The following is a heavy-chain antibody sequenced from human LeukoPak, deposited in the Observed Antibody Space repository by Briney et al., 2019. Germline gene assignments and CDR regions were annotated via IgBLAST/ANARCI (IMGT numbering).Heavy chain of an antibody. V-gene: IGHV1-3*01. CDR2: INAGNGNT. D-gene: IGHD2-2*01. Sequence: ASVKVSCKASGYTFTSYAMHWVRQAPGQRLEWMGWINAGNGNTKYSQKFQGRVTITRDTSASTVYMELSSLRSEDTAVYYCARAAPPSAVPQKGYFDLWGRGTLVTVSS. CDR3: ARAAPPSAVPQKGYFDL. CDR1: GYTFTSYA. J-gene: IGHJ2*01.